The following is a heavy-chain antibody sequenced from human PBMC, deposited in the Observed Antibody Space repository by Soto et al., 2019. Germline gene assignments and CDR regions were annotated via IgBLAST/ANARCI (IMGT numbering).Heavy chain of an antibody. CDR1: GGSISSYY. D-gene: IGHD5-18*01. Sequence: SETLSLTCTVSGGSISSYYWTWIRQPPGKGLEWIGCLYNSGSTNYNPALKSRATISVDTSKNQFSLRLSSVTAADTAVYYCARDNGYSYGYFDYWGQGTLVTVS. V-gene: IGHV4-59*01. CDR2: LYNSGST. J-gene: IGHJ4*02. CDR3: ARDNGYSYGYFDY.